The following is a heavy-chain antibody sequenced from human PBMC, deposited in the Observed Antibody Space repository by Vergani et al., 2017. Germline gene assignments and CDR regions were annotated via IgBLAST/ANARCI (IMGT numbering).Heavy chain of an antibody. CDR1: GYTFTSYG. Sequence: QVQLVQSGAEVKKPGASVKVSCKASGYTFTSYGISWVRQAPGQGLEWMGWISAYNGNTNYAQKLQGRVTMTTDTSTRTAYMELRSLRSDDTAVYYCARDLNSGWYFYYFDYWGQGTLVTVSS. V-gene: IGHV1-18*01. D-gene: IGHD6-19*01. J-gene: IGHJ4*02. CDR2: ISAYNGNT. CDR3: ARDLNSGWYFYYFDY.